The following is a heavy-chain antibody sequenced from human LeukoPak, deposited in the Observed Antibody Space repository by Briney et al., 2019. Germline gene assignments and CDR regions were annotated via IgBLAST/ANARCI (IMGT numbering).Heavy chain of an antibody. D-gene: IGHD5-18*01. Sequence: SETLSLTCAVSGYSISSGYYWGWIRQPPGKGLEWIGSIYHSGSTYYNPSLKSRVTISVDTSKNQFSLKLSSVTAADAAVYYCARGRIQLWLRPYYFDYWGQGTLVTVSS. CDR2: IYHSGST. CDR3: ARGRIQLWLRPYYFDY. V-gene: IGHV4-38-2*01. CDR1: GYSISSGYY. J-gene: IGHJ4*02.